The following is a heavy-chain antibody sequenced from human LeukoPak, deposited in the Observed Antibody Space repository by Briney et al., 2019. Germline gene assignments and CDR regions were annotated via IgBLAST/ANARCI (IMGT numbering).Heavy chain of an antibody. D-gene: IGHD2-15*01. CDR3: ARDARSFGVVVVAATAPPFDWFDP. V-gene: IGHV3-21*01. Sequence: AGGSLRLSCAASGFTFSSYSMNWVRQAPGKGLEWVSSISSSSSYIYYADSVKGRFTISGDNAKNSLYLQMNSLRAEDTAAYYCARDARSFGVVVVAATAPPFDWFDPWGQGTLVTVSS. CDR1: GFTFSSYS. CDR2: ISSSSSYI. J-gene: IGHJ5*02.